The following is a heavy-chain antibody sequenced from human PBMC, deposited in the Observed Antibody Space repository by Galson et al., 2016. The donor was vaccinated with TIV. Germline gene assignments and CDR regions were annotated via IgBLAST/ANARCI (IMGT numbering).Heavy chain of an antibody. CDR3: ARVQWCSSLVSHYYPLDV. D-gene: IGHD2-8*01. V-gene: IGHV4-59*12. J-gene: IGHJ6*03. CDR2: IYSSGGT. CDR1: GGSMTSYY. Sequence: LSLTCAVSGGSMTSYYWNWFRQSPGKGLEWIAYIYSSGGTNSNPSLRSRLTISVDTSKNQFSLRLYSVTAADTAVYYCARVQWCSSLVSHYYPLDVWGKGTTVIVSS.